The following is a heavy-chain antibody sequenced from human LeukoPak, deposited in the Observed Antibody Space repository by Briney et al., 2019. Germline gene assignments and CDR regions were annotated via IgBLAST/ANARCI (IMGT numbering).Heavy chain of an antibody. V-gene: IGHV3-21*01. CDR3: ARIAVAGIVDDY. CDR2: ISSSSSYI. Sequence: GGSLRLSCAASGFTFSSYSMNWVRQAPGKGLEWVSSISSSSSYIYYADSVKGRFTISRDNAKNSLYLQMNSLRAEDTAVYYCARIAVAGIVDDYWGQGTLVTVSS. D-gene: IGHD6-19*01. J-gene: IGHJ4*02. CDR1: GFTFSSYS.